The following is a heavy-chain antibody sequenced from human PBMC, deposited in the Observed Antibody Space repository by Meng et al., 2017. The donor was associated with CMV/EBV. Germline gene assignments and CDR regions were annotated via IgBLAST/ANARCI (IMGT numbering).Heavy chain of an antibody. CDR3: ARDTDLIVVVPAAHRWFDP. V-gene: IGHV4-39*07. CDR1: SSGYY. CDR2: IYYSGRT. D-gene: IGHD2-2*01. J-gene: IGHJ5*02. Sequence: SSGYYWGWIRQPPGKGLEWIGSIYYSGRTYYNPSLKSRVTISVDTSKNQFSLKLSSVTAADTAVYYCARDTDLIVVVPAAHRWFDPWGQGTLVTVSS.